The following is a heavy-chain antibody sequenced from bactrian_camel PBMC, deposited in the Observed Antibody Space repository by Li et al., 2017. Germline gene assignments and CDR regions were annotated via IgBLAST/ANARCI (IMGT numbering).Heavy chain of an antibody. J-gene: IGHJ4*01. V-gene: IGHV3S63*01. CDR3: AAPSPGYALAGTVVGGAGCVAEIADATY. CDR1: GFSFDDSG. D-gene: IGHD2*01. Sequence: HVQLVESGGGSVQAGESLRLSCSVSGFSFDDSGMGWYRQGPGNECDLVSTISGDGSTYYTDSVKGRFSISRDNAKNTVYLQMNSLKPEDTGVYYCAAPSPGYALAGTVVGGAGCVAEIADATYWGQGTQVTVS. CDR2: ISGDGST.